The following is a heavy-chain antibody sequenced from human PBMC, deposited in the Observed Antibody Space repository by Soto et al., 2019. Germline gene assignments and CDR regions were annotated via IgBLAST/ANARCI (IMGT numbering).Heavy chain of an antibody. V-gene: IGHV4-34*01. CDR1: GGSFSGYY. D-gene: IGHD3-22*01. J-gene: IGHJ4*02. CDR2: IYHSGST. Sequence: SETLSLTCAVYGGSFSGYYCIWIRQPPGKGLEWIGYIYHSGSTYYNPSLKSRVSISVDTSRNQFSLKLSSVTAADTAVYYCARGRAYYDSSGYYYVDHWGQGALVTVSS. CDR3: ARGRAYYDSSGYYYVDH.